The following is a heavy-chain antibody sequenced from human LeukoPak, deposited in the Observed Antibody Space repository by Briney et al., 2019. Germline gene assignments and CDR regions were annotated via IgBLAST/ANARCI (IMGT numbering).Heavy chain of an antibody. J-gene: IGHJ5*02. Sequence: SETLSLTCTVSGGSISSYYWSWIRQPAGKGLEWLGRIYTSGSTNYNPSLKSRVTISVDTSKNQFSLKLSSVTAADTAVYYCAREGLRYQLHWEMNWFDPWGQGTLVTVSS. V-gene: IGHV4-4*07. D-gene: IGHD2-2*01. CDR3: AREGLRYQLHWEMNWFDP. CDR2: IYTSGST. CDR1: GGSISSYY.